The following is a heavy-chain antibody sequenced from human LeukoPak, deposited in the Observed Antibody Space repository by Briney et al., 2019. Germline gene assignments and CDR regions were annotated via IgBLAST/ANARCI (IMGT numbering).Heavy chain of an antibody. CDR1: GYTFTSYG. D-gene: IGHD6-6*01. CDR2: ISAYNGST. CDR3: ATFSSSSYYYYYGMDV. Sequence: GASVKVSCKASGYTFTSYGISWVRQAAGQGLEWMGWISAYNGSTNYAQKLQGRVTMPTDTSTSTAYMELRSLRSDDTAVYYCATFSSSSYYYYYGMDVWAQGTTVTVSS. J-gene: IGHJ6*02. V-gene: IGHV1-18*01.